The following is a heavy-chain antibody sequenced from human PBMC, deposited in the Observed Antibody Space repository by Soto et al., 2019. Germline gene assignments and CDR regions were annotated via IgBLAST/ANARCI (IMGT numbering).Heavy chain of an antibody. J-gene: IGHJ4*02. V-gene: IGHV4-39*01. D-gene: IGHD3-9*01. Sequence: SETLSLTCTVSGGSISSSTYYWGWMRQPPGKGLEWIASFFIGGNTYYNPSLKSRVTISVDTSKNQFSLKLSSVTAADTAVYYCARGGVRYFDWNIWGQGTLVTVS. CDR1: GGSISSSTYY. CDR3: ARGGVRYFDWNI. CDR2: FFIGGNT.